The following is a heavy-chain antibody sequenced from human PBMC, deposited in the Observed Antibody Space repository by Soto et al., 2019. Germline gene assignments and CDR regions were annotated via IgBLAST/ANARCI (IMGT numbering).Heavy chain of an antibody. Sequence: ASVKVSCKASGNTVPNYAIHWVRQAPGQRLEWMGWISAYNGNTNYAQKLQGRVTMTTDTSTSTAYMELRSLRSDDTAVYYCARDLGAIYDILTGYGMDVWGQGTTVTVSS. CDR3: ARDLGAIYDILTGYGMDV. CDR1: GNTVPNYA. CDR2: ISAYNGNT. D-gene: IGHD3-9*01. V-gene: IGHV1-18*01. J-gene: IGHJ6*02.